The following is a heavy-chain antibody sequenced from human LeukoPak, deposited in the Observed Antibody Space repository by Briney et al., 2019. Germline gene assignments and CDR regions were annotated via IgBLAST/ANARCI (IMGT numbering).Heavy chain of an antibody. Sequence: GGSLRLSCAASGFTFSSYAMSWVRQAPGKGLEWVSAISGSGGSTYYADSVKGRFTMSRDNSKNRLYLQMNSLRAEDTAVYYCAKGVAYYYYYGVDGWGQGTTVTVSS. D-gene: IGHD2-15*01. V-gene: IGHV3-23*01. J-gene: IGHJ6*02. CDR3: AKGVAYYYYYGVDG. CDR1: GFTFSSYA. CDR2: ISGSGGST.